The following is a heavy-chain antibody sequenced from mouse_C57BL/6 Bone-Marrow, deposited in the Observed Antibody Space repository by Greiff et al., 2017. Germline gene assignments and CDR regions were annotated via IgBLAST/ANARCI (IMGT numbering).Heavy chain of an antibody. V-gene: IGHV1-54*01. CDR2: INPGSGGT. CDR1: GYAFTNYL. CDR3: ARSGYGNFLYYFDY. D-gene: IGHD2-1*01. J-gene: IGHJ2*01. Sequence: VKVVESGAELVRPGTSVKVSCKASGYAFTNYLIEWVKQRPGQGLEWIGVINPGSGGTNYNEKFKGKATLTADKSSSTAYMQLSSLTSEDSAVYFCARSGYGNFLYYFDYWGQGTTLTVSS.